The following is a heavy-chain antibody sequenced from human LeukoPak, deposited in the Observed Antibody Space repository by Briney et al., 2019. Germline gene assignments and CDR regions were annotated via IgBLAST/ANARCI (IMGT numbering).Heavy chain of an antibody. D-gene: IGHD3-22*01. V-gene: IGHV4-59*01. Sequence: SETLSLTCTVSGGSISSYYWSWIRQPPGKGLEWIGYIYYSGSTNYNPSLKSRVTISVDTSKNQFSLKLSSVTAADTAVYYCARDQGNYYDSSGAPYYYYGMDVRGQGTTVTVSS. CDR2: IYYSGST. J-gene: IGHJ6*02. CDR1: GGSISSYY. CDR3: ARDQGNYYDSSGAPYYYYGMDV.